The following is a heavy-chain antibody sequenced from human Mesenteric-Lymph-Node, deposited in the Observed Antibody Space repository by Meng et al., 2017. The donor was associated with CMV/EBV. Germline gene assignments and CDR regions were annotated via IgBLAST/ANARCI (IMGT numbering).Heavy chain of an antibody. CDR1: GGSFSGYY. D-gene: IGHD1-7*01. CDR3: ARGRLELRSYYYYYYGMDV. CDR2: INHSGST. J-gene: IGHJ6*02. V-gene: IGHV4-34*01. Sequence: SETLSLTCAVYGGSFSGYYWSWIRQPPGKGLEWIGEINHSGSTNYNPSLKSRVTISVDTSKNQFSLKLSSVTAADTAVYYCARGRLELRSYYYYYYGMDVWGQGTTVTVSS.